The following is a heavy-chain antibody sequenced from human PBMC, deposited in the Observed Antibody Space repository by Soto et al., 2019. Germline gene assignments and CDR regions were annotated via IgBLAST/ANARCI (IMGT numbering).Heavy chain of an antibody. V-gene: IGHV3-48*03. D-gene: IGHD1-26*01. CDR3: AYGGSCDY. CDR2: ISTSGSTI. CDR1: GFSFNTYE. Sequence: EVQLVESGGGLVQPGGSLRLSCAASGFSFNTYEMNWVRQAPGKGLEWVSYISTSGSTIYYADSVKGRFTISRDNGKSSLYLQMNSLRAKDTAVYYCAYGGSCDYWGQGTQVTVSS. J-gene: IGHJ4*02.